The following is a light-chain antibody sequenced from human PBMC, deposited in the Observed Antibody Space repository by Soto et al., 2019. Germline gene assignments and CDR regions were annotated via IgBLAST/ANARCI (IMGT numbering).Light chain of an antibody. V-gene: IGKV1-39*01. CDR3: QQSYSTPLT. CDR2: AAS. J-gene: IGKJ3*01. CDR1: QSISNY. Sequence: DIQMTQSPSSLSASVGDRVTITCRASQSISNYLNWYQQKPGKAPKLLIYAASSLQGDVPSRFSGIGSGTDFTLTISSLQPDDFATYYCQQSYSTPLTFGPGTKVDIK.